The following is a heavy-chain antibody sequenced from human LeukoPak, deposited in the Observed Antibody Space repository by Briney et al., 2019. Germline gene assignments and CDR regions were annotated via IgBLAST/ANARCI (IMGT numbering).Heavy chain of an antibody. J-gene: IGHJ3*02. V-gene: IGHV3-33*01. CDR2: IWYDGSNK. Sequence: PGGSLRLSCAASGFTFSSYGMHWVRQAPGKGLEWVAVIWYDGSNKYYADSVKGRFTISRDNSKNTLYLQMNSLRAEDTAVYYCAREKPPPYYYDSSGYPDAFDIWGQGTMVTVSS. CDR3: AREKPPPYYYDSSGYPDAFDI. CDR1: GFTFSSYG. D-gene: IGHD3-22*01.